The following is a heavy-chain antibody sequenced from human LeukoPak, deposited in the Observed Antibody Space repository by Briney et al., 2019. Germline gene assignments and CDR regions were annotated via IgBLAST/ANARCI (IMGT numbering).Heavy chain of an antibody. Sequence: GGSLRLSCAASGFTFSSYGMRWVRQAPGKGLEWVAVIWYDGSNKYYADSVKGRFTISRDNSKNTLYLQMNSLRAEDTAVYYCARGIFWSGYYDAFDIWGQGTMVTVSS. J-gene: IGHJ3*02. CDR2: IWYDGSNK. V-gene: IGHV3-33*01. CDR3: ARGIFWSGYYDAFDI. CDR1: GFTFSSYG. D-gene: IGHD3-3*01.